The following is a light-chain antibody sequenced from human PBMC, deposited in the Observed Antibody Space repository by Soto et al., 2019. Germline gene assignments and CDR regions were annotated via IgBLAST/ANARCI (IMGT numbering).Light chain of an antibody. Sequence: EIGMTQSPATLSVSPGERATLSCRASQSIGSNFARYQQKPGQAPRLLIHEASTRATGIPVRFSCSGSVTEFTLTITSLQSEDFTFDYCQQYNSWPLSFGTGTKVDVK. CDR3: QQYNSWPLS. V-gene: IGKV3-15*01. CDR2: EAS. CDR1: QSIGSN. J-gene: IGKJ3*01.